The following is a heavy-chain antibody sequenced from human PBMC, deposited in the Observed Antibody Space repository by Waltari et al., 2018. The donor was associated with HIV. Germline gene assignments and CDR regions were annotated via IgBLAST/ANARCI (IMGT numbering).Heavy chain of an antibody. D-gene: IGHD2-15*01. CDR2: INPNSGGT. CDR1: GYTFTDYY. V-gene: IGHV1-2*04. J-gene: IGHJ4*02. Sequence: QVQLVQSGAEVRKHGASVKVSCRASGYTFTDYYLHWVRQAPGQGLEWMGWINPNSGGTNYAQKFQGWVTMTRDTSISTAYMELSGLKSDDTALYYCARAYLGAAYYFDFWGQGTLVTVSS. CDR3: ARAYLGAAYYFDF.